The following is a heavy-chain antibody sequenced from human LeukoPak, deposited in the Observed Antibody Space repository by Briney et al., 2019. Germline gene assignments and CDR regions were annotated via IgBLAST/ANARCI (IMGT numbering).Heavy chain of an antibody. CDR2: IRAYNGNT. CDR3: ARLDDFWSGYYAFDI. Sequence: GASVKVSCKASGYTFTSYGINWVRQAPGQGLEWMGWIRAYNGNTNYAQKLQGRVTMTTDTSTSTAYMELRSLRSDDTAVYYCARLDDFWSGYYAFDIWGQGTMVTVSS. CDR1: GYTFTSYG. J-gene: IGHJ3*02. V-gene: IGHV1-18*01. D-gene: IGHD3-3*01.